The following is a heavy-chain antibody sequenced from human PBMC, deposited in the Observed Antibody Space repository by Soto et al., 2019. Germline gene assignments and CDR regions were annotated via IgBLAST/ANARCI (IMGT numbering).Heavy chain of an antibody. CDR3: ARDCTNGVCYPSYHYGTDV. D-gene: IGHD2-8*01. J-gene: IGHJ6*02. CDR1: GDSVSSNSAA. V-gene: IGHV6-1*01. Sequence: SQTLSLTCALSGDSVSSNSAAWNWIRQSPSRGLEWLGRTYYRSKWYNDYAVSVKSRITINPDTSKNQFSLQLNSVTPEDTAVYYCARDCTNGVCYPSYHYGTDVWGQGTTVTVSS. CDR2: TYYRSKWYN.